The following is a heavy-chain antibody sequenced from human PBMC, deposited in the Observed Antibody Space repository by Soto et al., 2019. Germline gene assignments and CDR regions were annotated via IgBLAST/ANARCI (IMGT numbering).Heavy chain of an antibody. CDR1: GYTFTSYG. D-gene: IGHD1-1*01. Sequence: QVHLVQSGAEVKKPGASVKGSCKGSGYTFTSYGITWVRQAPGQGLEWMGWISARNGDTDYAQKLQGRVTVTRDTSTITAYMELRILRSDDPAVYYCARGRYGDYWGQGALVTVSS. J-gene: IGHJ4*02. V-gene: IGHV1-18*01. CDR3: ARGRYGDY. CDR2: ISARNGDT.